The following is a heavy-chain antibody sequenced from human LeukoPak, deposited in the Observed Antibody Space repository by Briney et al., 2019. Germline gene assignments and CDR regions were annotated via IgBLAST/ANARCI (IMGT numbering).Heavy chain of an antibody. CDR2: IKSDGSST. J-gene: IGHJ6*02. Sequence: GGSLRLSCAASGFTFSNYWMHWVRQAPGEALVWVSRIKSDGSSTTYADSVKGRFTISRDNAKNTLYLQMNSLRAEDTAVYYCSRDSLSSCGGDCYSGLDVWGQGTTVTVSS. CDR1: GFTFSNYW. D-gene: IGHD2-21*02. CDR3: SRDSLSSCGGDCYSGLDV. V-gene: IGHV3-74*01.